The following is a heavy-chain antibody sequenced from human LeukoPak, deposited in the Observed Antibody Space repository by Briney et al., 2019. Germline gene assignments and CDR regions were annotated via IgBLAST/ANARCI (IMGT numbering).Heavy chain of an antibody. CDR1: GFTFSSYA. Sequence: PGGSLRLSCAASGFTFSSYAMSWVRQAPGKGLEWVSAISGSGGSTYYADSVEGRFTISRDNSKNTLYLQMNSLRAEDTAVYYCARQNTALDAFDIWGQGTMVTVSS. CDR3: ARQNTALDAFDI. J-gene: IGHJ3*02. D-gene: IGHD5-18*01. V-gene: IGHV3-23*01. CDR2: ISGSGGST.